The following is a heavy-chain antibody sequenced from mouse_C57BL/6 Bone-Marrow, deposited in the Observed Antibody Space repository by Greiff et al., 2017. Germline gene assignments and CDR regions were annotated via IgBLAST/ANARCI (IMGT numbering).Heavy chain of an antibody. J-gene: IGHJ3*01. CDR3: ARSPYDYSFAY. CDR1: GYAFTNYL. D-gene: IGHD2-4*01. Sequence: QVQLQQSGAELVRPGTSVKVSCKASGYAFTNYLIEWVKQRPGQGLEWIGVLNPGSGGTNYNEKFKGKATLTADKSSSTAYMQLSSLTSEDSAVYFCARSPYDYSFAYWGQGTLVTVSA. V-gene: IGHV1-54*01. CDR2: LNPGSGGT.